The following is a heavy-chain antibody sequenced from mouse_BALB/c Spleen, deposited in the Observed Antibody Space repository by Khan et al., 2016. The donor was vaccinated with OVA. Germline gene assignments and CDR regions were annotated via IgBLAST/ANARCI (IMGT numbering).Heavy chain of an antibody. J-gene: IGHJ3*01. CDR3: ARNSYRYDFSY. V-gene: IGHV2-4-1*01. CDR2: IWSGGST. CDR1: GFSLTNYG. Sequence: QVQLKQSGPGLVQPTQSLSITCTVSGFSLTNYGVHWVRQSPGKGLEWLGVIWSGGSTDYNAAFISRLSISKDNSKSQAFFKMNSRQADDTALDYYARNSYRYDFSYWGQGTLVTVSA. D-gene: IGHD2-14*01.